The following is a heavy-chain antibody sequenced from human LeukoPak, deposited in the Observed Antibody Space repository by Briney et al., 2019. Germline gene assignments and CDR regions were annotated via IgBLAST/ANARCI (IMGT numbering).Heavy chain of an antibody. CDR1: GFTFSSCA. V-gene: IGHV3-30-3*01. Sequence: PGGSLRLSCAASGFTFSSCAMHWVRQAPGKGLEWVAVISYDGSNKYYADSEKGRFTISRDNSKNTLYLQMNSLRAEDTAVYYCAGDRAARFDYWGQGTLVTVSS. CDR3: AGDRAARFDY. J-gene: IGHJ4*02. D-gene: IGHD6-6*01. CDR2: ISYDGSNK.